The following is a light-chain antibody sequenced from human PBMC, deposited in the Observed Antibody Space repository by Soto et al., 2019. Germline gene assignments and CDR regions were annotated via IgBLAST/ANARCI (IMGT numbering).Light chain of an antibody. CDR2: DAS. V-gene: IGKV3-11*01. J-gene: IGKJ5*01. CDR3: QQYNSYTWT. CDR1: QSVITY. Sequence: ETLLTQYPATLSLSPGERVTLSCGASQSVITYLAWYQQKNGQAPRLLIHDASNRATGIPARFSGSGYGTDLTITISSMENDDFETYYCQQYNSYTWTFGQGTRLEIK.